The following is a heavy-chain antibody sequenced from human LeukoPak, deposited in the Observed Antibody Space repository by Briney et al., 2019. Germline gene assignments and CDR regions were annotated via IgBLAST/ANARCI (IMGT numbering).Heavy chain of an antibody. CDR3: ARGPPPYSSSWYSVYYYYYGMDV. J-gene: IGHJ6*02. V-gene: IGHV4-34*01. CDR2: INHSGST. D-gene: IGHD6-13*01. Sequence: SETLSLTCAVYGGPFSGYYWNWIRQPPGKGLEWIGEINHSGSTNYNPSLKSRVTISVDTSKNQFSLKLSSVTAADTAVYYCARGPPPYSSSWYSVYYYYYGMDVWGQGTTVTVSS. CDR1: GGPFSGYY.